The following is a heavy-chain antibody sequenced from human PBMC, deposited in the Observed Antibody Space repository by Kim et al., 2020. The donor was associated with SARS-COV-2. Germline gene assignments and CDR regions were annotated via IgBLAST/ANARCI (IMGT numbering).Heavy chain of an antibody. CDR3: AREQGEITIFGVVPGAGAFDI. J-gene: IGHJ3*02. CDR2: IYYSGST. V-gene: IGHV4-59*01. CDR1: GGSISSYY. D-gene: IGHD3-3*01. Sequence: SETLSLTCTVSGGSISSYYWSWIRQPPGKGLEWIGYIYYSGSTNYNPSLKSRVTISVDTSKNQFSLKLSSVTAAETAVYYCAREQGEITIFGVVPGAGAFDIWGQGTMVTVSS.